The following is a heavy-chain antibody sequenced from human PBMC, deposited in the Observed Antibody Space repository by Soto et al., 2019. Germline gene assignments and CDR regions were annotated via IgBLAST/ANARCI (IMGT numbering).Heavy chain of an antibody. CDR3: ARRGYRNEFDH. Sequence: SETLSLTCTVSGGSISSYYWSWIRQPPGKGLEWIGYIYYSGSTNYNPSLKSRVTISADTSKNQFSLKLSSVTAADTAVYYCARRGYRNEFDHWGQGTPVTVSS. J-gene: IGHJ4*02. D-gene: IGHD5-12*01. CDR2: IYYSGST. CDR1: GGSISSYY. V-gene: IGHV4-59*08.